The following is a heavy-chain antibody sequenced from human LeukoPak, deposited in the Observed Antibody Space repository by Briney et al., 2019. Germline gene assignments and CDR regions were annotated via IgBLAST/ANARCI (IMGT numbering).Heavy chain of an antibody. CDR2: IYTSGST. V-gene: IGHV4-4*07. Sequence: PSETLSLTRTVSGGSISSYYWSWIRPPAGKGREWIGRIYTSGSTNYDPTLRSRVTMSVDTSKNPFSLKLSSVTAADTAVYYCARESLGFGELYPIYYYYGMDVWGQGTTVTV. J-gene: IGHJ6*02. CDR1: GGSISSYY. D-gene: IGHD3-10*01. CDR3: ARESLGFGELYPIYYYYGMDV.